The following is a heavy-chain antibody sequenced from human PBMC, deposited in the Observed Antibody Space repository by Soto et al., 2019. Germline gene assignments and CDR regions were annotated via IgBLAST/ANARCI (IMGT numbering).Heavy chain of an antibody. Sequence: SETLSLTCAVSGDSMSSSDYYWGWIRQPPGKGLECICSSFYSGSTYYNPSLQIRVAISVDTSNNQFFLKLKSVTAADTAIYYCARRTVNIRTFYSGLKTHCFDYWGQGAPVTVSS. D-gene: IGHD6-19*01. J-gene: IGHJ4*02. CDR2: SFYSGST. CDR1: GDSMSSSDYY. V-gene: IGHV4-39*01. CDR3: ARRTVNIRTFYSGLKTHCFDY.